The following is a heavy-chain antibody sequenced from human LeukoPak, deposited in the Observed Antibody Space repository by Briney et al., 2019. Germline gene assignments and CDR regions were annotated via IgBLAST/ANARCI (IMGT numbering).Heavy chain of an antibody. CDR1: GFTFSSYG. CDR3: AIEGFSGYYYALDY. CDR2: ISYDGSNK. J-gene: IGHJ4*02. Sequence: GESLRLSCAASGFTFSSYGMHCVRQAPGKGLEWVAVISYDGSNKYYADSVKGRFTISRDDSKNTLYLQMNSLRAEDTAVYYCAIEGFSGYYYALDYWGQGTLVTVSS. D-gene: IGHD3-22*01. V-gene: IGHV3-30*03.